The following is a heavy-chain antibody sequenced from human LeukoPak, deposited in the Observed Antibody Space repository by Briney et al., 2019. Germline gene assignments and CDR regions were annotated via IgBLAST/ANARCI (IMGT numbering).Heavy chain of an antibody. J-gene: IGHJ6*03. Sequence: ASVKVSCKASGYTFTSYDINWVRQATGQGLEWMGWMNPNSGNTGYAQKFQGRVTMTTNTSISTAYMELSSLRSEDTAVYYCARGVASSSWYNYYYYYMDVWGKGTTVTVSS. D-gene: IGHD6-13*01. CDR3: ARGVASSSWYNYYYYYMDV. CDR1: GYTFTSYD. V-gene: IGHV1-8*01. CDR2: MNPNSGNT.